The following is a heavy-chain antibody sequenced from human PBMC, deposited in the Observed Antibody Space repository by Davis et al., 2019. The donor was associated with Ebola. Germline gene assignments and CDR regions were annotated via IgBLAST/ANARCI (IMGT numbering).Heavy chain of an antibody. Sequence: PGGSLRLSCAASGFTFSSYAMSWVRQAPGKGLEWVSAISGSGGSTYYADSVKGRFTISRDNSKNTLYLQMNSLRAEDTAVYYCAKVGSEGYDFWSGYGRPPYWFDPWGQGTLVTVSS. V-gene: IGHV3-23*01. J-gene: IGHJ5*02. CDR2: ISGSGGST. CDR3: AKVGSEGYDFWSGYGRPPYWFDP. D-gene: IGHD3-3*01. CDR1: GFTFSSYA.